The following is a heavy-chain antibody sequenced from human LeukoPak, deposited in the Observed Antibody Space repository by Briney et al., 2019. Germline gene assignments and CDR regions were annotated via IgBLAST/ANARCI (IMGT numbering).Heavy chain of an antibody. CDR3: ARVWELSFDH. CDR1: GFTVCTDH. Sequence: GGSLRLSCAASGFTVCTDHMSWVRQAPGKGLEWVAVSYSDDNGYYTESVKGRFTISRDNSKNTLYLQMNSLRAEDTAIYYCARVWELSFDHWGQGTLVTVSS. D-gene: IGHD1-26*01. V-gene: IGHV3-53*01. J-gene: IGHJ4*02. CDR2: SYSDDNG.